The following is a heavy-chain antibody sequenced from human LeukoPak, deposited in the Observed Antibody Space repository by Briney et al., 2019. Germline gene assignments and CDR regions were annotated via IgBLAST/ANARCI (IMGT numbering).Heavy chain of an antibody. CDR1: GGTFSSYA. Sequence: SVKVSYKASGGTFSSYAISWVRQAPGQGLEWMGRIIPILGIANYAQKFQGRVTITADKSTSTAYMELSSLRSEDTAVYYCATYGSGSYYAFYYFDYWGQGTLVTVSS. CDR3: ATYGSGSYYAFYYFDY. V-gene: IGHV1-69*04. CDR2: IIPILGIA. J-gene: IGHJ4*02. D-gene: IGHD3-10*01.